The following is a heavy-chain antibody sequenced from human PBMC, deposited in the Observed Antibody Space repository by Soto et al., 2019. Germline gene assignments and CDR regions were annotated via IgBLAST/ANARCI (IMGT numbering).Heavy chain of an antibody. CDR1: GYTFATYG. CDR2: ISPYTGKT. D-gene: IGHD2-2*01. CDR3: SIDLYQCSNPNCYAISFDI. J-gene: IGHJ3*02. Sequence: GASVKVSCKTSGYTFATYGINWVRQAPGQGLDWMGWISPYTGKTNYAQNLQGRVTMTTDTSTSTAYMELRNLRSDDTAVYYCSIDLYQCSNPNCYAISFDIWGQGTMVTVS. V-gene: IGHV1-18*01.